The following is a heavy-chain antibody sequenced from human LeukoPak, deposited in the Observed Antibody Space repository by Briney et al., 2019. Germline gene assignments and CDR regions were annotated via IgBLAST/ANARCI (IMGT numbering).Heavy chain of an antibody. CDR1: GGSINNYY. V-gene: IGHV4-59*12. J-gene: IGHJ4*02. CDR3: ARAKVLRYFDY. Sequence: PSETLSLTCTVSGGSINNYYWSWIRQPPGKGLEWIGYIYYSGSTNYSPSLKSRVTISVDTSKNQFSLKLSSVTAADTAVYYCARAKVLRYFDYWGQGTLVTVSS. CDR2: IYYSGST.